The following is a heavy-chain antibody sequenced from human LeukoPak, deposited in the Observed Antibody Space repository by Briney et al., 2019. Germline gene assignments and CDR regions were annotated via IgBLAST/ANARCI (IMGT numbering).Heavy chain of an antibody. CDR3: ARDVLGDYIRPGYNDY. J-gene: IGHJ4*02. D-gene: IGHD4-17*01. Sequence: SETLSLTCTVSGGSISDAAYYWSWIRQHPGEGLEWIGYVFYSGSTSYNPSLKSRVTISVDTSKNQFSLKLSSVTAADTAVYYCARDVLGDYIRPGYNDYWGQGTLVTVSS. CDR1: GGSISDAAYY. CDR2: VFYSGST. V-gene: IGHV4-31*03.